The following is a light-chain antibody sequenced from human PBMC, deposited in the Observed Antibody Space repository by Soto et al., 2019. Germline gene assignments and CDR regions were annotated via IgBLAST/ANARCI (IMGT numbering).Light chain of an antibody. J-gene: IGKJ1*01. V-gene: IGKV3-15*01. Sequence: EIVMTQSPATLSMSPGERATLSCRASQSVSSNLAWYQQKPGQAPRPLIYGASTRATGIPARFSGSGSGTEFTLTISSLQSEDFAVYYCQQYNNWPTTFDQGTKVEIK. CDR1: QSVSSN. CDR2: GAS. CDR3: QQYNNWPTT.